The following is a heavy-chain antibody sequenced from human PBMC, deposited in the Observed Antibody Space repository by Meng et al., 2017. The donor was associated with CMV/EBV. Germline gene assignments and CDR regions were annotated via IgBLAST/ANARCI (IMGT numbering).Heavy chain of an antibody. Sequence: HLQLRGLGPGRWKLSGTPSLPCTVLGGSIRSISYYWGWIRQPPGKGLEWIGSIYYSGSTYYNPSLKSRVTISVDTSKNQFSLKLSSVTAADTAVYYCARSIAARPYRYNWFDPWGQGTLVTVSS. CDR1: GGSIRSISYY. CDR2: IYYSGST. D-gene: IGHD6-6*01. V-gene: IGHV4-39*07. J-gene: IGHJ5*02. CDR3: ARSIAARPYRYNWFDP.